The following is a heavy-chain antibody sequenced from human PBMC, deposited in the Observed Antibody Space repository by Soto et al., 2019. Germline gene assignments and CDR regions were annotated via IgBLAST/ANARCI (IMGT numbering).Heavy chain of an antibody. D-gene: IGHD2-2*01. CDR3: ARGVDSYCSSTSCSDAIAYYYYYMDV. J-gene: IGHJ6*03. V-gene: IGHV1-8*02. CDR2: INANSGNT. CDR1: GYTFTSYA. Sequence: ASVKVSCKASGYTFTSYAMHWVRQAPGQRLEWMGWINANSGNTGYAQKFQGRVTMTRNTSISTAYMELSSLRSEDTAVYYCARGVDSYCSSTSCSDAIAYYYYYMDVWGKGTTVTVSS.